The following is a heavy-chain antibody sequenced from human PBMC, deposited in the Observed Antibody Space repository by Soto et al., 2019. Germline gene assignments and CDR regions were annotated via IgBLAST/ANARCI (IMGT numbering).Heavy chain of an antibody. Sequence: GASVKVSCKASGYTFTNYAIDWVRQAPGQRLEWMGWINAGNGNTNYAQKFQGRVIMTRDTSTSTVYMELSTLRSDDTAVYYCARLYSGSRLDYWGQGTLVTVSS. V-gene: IGHV1-3*01. CDR2: INAGNGNT. J-gene: IGHJ4*02. D-gene: IGHD1-26*01. CDR3: ARLYSGSRLDY. CDR1: GYTFTNYA.